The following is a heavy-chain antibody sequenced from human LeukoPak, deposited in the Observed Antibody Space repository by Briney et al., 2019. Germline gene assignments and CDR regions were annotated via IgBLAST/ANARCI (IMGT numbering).Heavy chain of an antibody. J-gene: IGHJ4*02. CDR2: IKQDGSEE. CDR1: GFSVSSNY. Sequence: GGSLRLSCAASGFSVSSNYLTWVRQAPGKGPEWVANIKQDGSEEYYVDSVKGRFTISRDNAKNSLYLQMNSLRAEDTAIYYCARDKIEGPSNFDNWGQGTLVIVSS. D-gene: IGHD2/OR15-2a*01. V-gene: IGHV3-7*03. CDR3: ARDKIEGPSNFDN.